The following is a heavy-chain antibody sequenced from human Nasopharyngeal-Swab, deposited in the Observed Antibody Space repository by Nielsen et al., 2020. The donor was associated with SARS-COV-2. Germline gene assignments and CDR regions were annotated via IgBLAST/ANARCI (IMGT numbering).Heavy chain of an antibody. D-gene: IGHD6-13*01. Sequence: VRQAPGKGLEWVAVISYDGSNKYYADSVKGRFTISRDNSKNTLYLQMNSLRAEDTAVYYCAKQVQVAAAGYYYYYGMDVWGQGTTVTVSS. CDR2: ISYDGSNK. V-gene: IGHV3-30*18. CDR3: AKQVQVAAAGYYYYYGMDV. J-gene: IGHJ6*02.